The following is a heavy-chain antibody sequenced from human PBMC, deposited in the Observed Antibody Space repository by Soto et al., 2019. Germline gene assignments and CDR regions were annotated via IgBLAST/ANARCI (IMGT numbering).Heavy chain of an antibody. V-gene: IGHV3-48*03. Sequence: GWSLRLSCAASGFTFSSYEMNWVRQAPGKGLEWVSYISSSGSTIYYADSVKGRFTISRANAKNSLYLQMNSLRAEDTAVYYCERWTGGSRSVRYYCEYRGQGTLITVS. J-gene: IGHJ4*02. CDR2: ISSSGSTI. CDR1: GFTFSSYE. D-gene: IGHD3-16*01. CDR3: ERWTGGSRSVRYYCEY.